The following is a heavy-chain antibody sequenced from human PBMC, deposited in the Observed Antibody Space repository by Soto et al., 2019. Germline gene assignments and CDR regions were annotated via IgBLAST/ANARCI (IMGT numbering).Heavy chain of an antibody. Sequence: GGSLRLSCAASGFTFSSYWMSWVRQAPGKGLEWVANIKQDGSEKYYVDSVKGRFTISRDNAKNSLYLQMNSLRAEDTAVYYCARDLYYYGDSPYFDYWGQGTLVTVSS. J-gene: IGHJ4*02. CDR1: GFTFSSYW. D-gene: IGHD4-17*01. CDR2: IKQDGSEK. CDR3: ARDLYYYGDSPYFDY. V-gene: IGHV3-7*01.